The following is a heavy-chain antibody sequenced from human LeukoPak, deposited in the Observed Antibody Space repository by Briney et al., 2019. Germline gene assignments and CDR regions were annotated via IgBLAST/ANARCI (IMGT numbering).Heavy chain of an antibody. CDR1: GYTFTSYY. J-gene: IGHJ4*02. CDR3: ARDWDDTYDY. CDR2: INPNSGGT. D-gene: IGHD3-22*01. V-gene: IGHV1-2*02. Sequence: ASVKVSCKASGYTFTSYYMHWVRQAPGQGREWMGWINPNSGGTNYAQKLQGRVTMTRDTSISTAYMELSRLRSDDTAVYYCARDWDDTYDYWGQGTLVTVSS.